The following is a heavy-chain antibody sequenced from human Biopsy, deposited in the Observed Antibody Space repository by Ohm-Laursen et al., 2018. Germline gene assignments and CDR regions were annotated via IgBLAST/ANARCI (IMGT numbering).Heavy chain of an antibody. J-gene: IGHJ4*02. D-gene: IGHD6-19*01. Sequence: SETLSLTCTVSRDSISNYYWTWIRQSPGKGLEWIGYIYYTGSTNYNPSVKSRVTISVDTSKNQFSLKLNSVTAADTAVYFCATTTMDTSGWFGNYFDSWGQGILVTVSS. CDR3: ATTTMDTSGWFGNYFDS. CDR2: IYYTGST. CDR1: RDSISNYY. V-gene: IGHV4-59*01.